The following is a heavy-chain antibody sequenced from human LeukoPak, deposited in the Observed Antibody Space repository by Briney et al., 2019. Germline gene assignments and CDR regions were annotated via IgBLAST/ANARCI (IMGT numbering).Heavy chain of an antibody. J-gene: IGHJ5*02. CDR3: AVSNWMDP. V-gene: IGHV3-74*01. CDR2: ISFDGSDA. CDR1: GFTFSSFW. Sequence: GGSLRLSCAASGFTFSSFWMHWVRQAPGKGLVWVSCISFDGSDATYADSVKGRFTISRDNAKNTLHLQMDSLIVEDTAVYYCAVSNWMDPWGQGTLVTVSS.